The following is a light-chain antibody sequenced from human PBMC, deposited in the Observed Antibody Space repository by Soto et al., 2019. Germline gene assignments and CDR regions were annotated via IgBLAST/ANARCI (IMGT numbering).Light chain of an antibody. Sequence: DLVMTQSPRSLPVTPGEPASISCRSSQSLLHSNGYNYLDWYLQKPGQSPQLQIYLGSNRASAVPDGFSGSGSGTDFTLIISRVEAEYVGVYDCVRAPLARTFGQGTKVEIK. CDR3: VRAPLART. V-gene: IGKV2-28*01. CDR2: LGS. CDR1: QSLLHSNGYNY. J-gene: IGKJ1*01.